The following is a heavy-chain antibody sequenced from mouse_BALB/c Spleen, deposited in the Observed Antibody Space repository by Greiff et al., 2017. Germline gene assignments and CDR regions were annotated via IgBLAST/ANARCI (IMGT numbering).Heavy chain of an antibody. V-gene: IGHV3-6*02. Sequence: EVKLLESGPGLVKPSQSLSLTCSVTGYSITSGYYWNWIRQFPGNKLEWMGYISYDGSNNYNPSLKNRISITRDTSKNQFFLKLNSVTTEDTATYYCARAYYMDYWGQGTSVTVSS. D-gene: IGHD2-10*01. CDR2: ISYDGSN. CDR3: ARAYYMDY. J-gene: IGHJ4*01. CDR1: GYSITSGYY.